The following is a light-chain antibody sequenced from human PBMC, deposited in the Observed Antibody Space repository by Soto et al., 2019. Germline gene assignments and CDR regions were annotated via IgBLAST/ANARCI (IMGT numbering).Light chain of an antibody. J-gene: IGLJ1*01. CDR2: EVS. V-gene: IGLV2-14*01. CDR3: SSYTSSSTLYV. CDR1: SSDVGGYNY. Sequence: QSVLTQPASVSGSPGQSITISCTGTSSDVGGYNYVSWYQQHPGKAPKLMIYEVSNRPSGVSNRFSGSKSGNTVSLTISGRQAEDEADYYCSSYTSSSTLYVFGTGTKLTVL.